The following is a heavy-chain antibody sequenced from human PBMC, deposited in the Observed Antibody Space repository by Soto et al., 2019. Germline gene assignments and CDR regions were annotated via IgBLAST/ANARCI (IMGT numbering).Heavy chain of an antibody. D-gene: IGHD4-17*01. CDR2: INPNSGGT. CDR1: GYTFTGYY. V-gene: IGHV1-2*04. CDR3: ARDMTTVTAFDF. Sequence: ASVKVSFKASGYTFTGYYMHWVRQAPGQGLEWMGYINPNSGGTNYAQKFQGWVTMTRDTSISTAYMELRRLRSDDTAVYYCARDMTTVTAFDFWGQGTLVTVSS. J-gene: IGHJ4*02.